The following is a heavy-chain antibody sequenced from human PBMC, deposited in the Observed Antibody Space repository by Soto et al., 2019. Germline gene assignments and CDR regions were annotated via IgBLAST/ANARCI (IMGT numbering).Heavy chain of an antibody. CDR1: GYTFTSYG. J-gene: IGHJ6*02. Sequence: QVQLVQSEAAVKKPGASVKVSCKASGYTFTSYGFSWVRQAPGQGLEWMGWISAYNGNTNYAQKLQGRVTMTTDTSTSTAYMELRSLRSDDTAVYYCASYHLNSYYYGMDVWGQGTTVTVSS. CDR3: ASYHLNSYYYGMDV. CDR2: ISAYNGNT. V-gene: IGHV1-18*01.